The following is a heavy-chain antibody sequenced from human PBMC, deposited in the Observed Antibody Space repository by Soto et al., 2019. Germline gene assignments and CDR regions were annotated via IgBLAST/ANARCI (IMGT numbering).Heavy chain of an antibody. V-gene: IGHV4-38-2*02. CDR2: IYHGGTT. CDR1: GYPISSGCY. J-gene: IGHJ4*01. Sequence: SETLSLTCTVSGYPISSGCYWAWLRQPPGKGPEWIASIYHGGTTFYNPSLKSRITISVDTSNNKFSLKLTSVIDADTAVYYCARVHVMVVAGSTFDYWGHGTLVTVSS. CDR3: ARVHVMVVAGSTFDY. D-gene: IGHD6-19*01.